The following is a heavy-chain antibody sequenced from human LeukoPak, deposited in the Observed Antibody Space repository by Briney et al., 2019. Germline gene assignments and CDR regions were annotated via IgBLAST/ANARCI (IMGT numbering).Heavy chain of an antibody. CDR1: GGSISSYY. CDR2: IYYSGST. J-gene: IGHJ4*02. V-gene: IGHV4-59*01. CDR3: ARVTLSGKSSWYDFDY. D-gene: IGHD6-13*01. Sequence: SETLSLTCPVSGGSISSYYWSWIRQPPGRGLEWIGYIYYSGSTNYNPSLKSRVTISVDTSKNQFSLRLSSVTAADTAVYYCARVTLSGKSSWYDFDYWGQGTLVTVSS.